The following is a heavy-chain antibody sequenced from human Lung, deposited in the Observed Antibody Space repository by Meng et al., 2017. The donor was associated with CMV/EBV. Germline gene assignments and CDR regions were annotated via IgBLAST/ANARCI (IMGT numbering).Heavy chain of an antibody. V-gene: IGHV1-69*05. CDR3: ARDRPITIFGVVQSQWFDP. CDR1: GGTFSSYA. J-gene: IGHJ5*02. Sequence: SVXVSXKASGGTFSSYAISWVRQAPGQGLEWMGGIIPIFGTANYAQKFQGRVTITTDESTSTAYMELSSLRSEDTAVYYCARDRPITIFGVVQSQWFDPWXHGTLVTVSS. CDR2: IIPIFGTA. D-gene: IGHD3-3*01.